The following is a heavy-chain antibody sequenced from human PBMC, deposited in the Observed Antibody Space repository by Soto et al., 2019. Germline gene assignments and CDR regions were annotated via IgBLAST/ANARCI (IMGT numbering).Heavy chain of an antibody. CDR1: GFTFSMYW. Sequence: EVQLVESGGGLVQPGGSLKLSCAASGFTFSMYWTHWVRQAPGKGLLWVSRINGDGTDTTYADSVKGRFTISRDNAKNTVYLQMNGLRAEDKAVYYCAREVGRGSGSYYLDYWGQETLVTVSS. D-gene: IGHD3-16*01. CDR3: AREVGRGSGSYYLDY. J-gene: IGHJ4*02. V-gene: IGHV3-74*03. CDR2: INGDGTDT.